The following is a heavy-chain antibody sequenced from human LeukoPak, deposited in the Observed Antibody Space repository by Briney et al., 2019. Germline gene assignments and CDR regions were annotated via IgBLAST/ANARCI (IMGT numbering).Heavy chain of an antibody. CDR3: AKLPVLEMATIGDAFDI. D-gene: IGHD5-24*01. CDR2: ISWNSGSI. J-gene: IGHJ3*02. Sequence: GRCLRLSCAPSGFSSVDYAIRWVRHAPGEGLGWVSGISWNSGSIGYADSVKGRFTIYRDNAKNSLYLQMNSPRAEDTDFYYCAKLPVLEMATIGDAFDIWGQGTIVTVSS. V-gene: IGHV3-9*02. CDR1: GFSSVDYA.